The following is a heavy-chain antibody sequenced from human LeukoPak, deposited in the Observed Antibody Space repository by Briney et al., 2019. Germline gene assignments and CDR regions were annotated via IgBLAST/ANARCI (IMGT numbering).Heavy chain of an antibody. V-gene: IGHV3-30*03. CDR1: EFSFSSYG. CDR3: ARGGYFDILTGYYQTQYYYPMDV. CDR2: TSYDSGNK. D-gene: IGHD3-9*01. Sequence: GGSLRLSCAASEFSFSSYGMHWVRQAPGKGLEWVAVTSYDSGNKYYGDSVKGRFTISRDNSKSTLYLEVSSLRAEDTAVYYCARGGYFDILTGYYQTQYYYPMDVWGRGTTVTVSS. J-gene: IGHJ6*02.